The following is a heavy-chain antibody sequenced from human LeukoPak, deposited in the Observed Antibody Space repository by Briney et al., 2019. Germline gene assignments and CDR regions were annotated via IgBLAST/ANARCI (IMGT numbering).Heavy chain of an antibody. Sequence: GGSLRLSCAASGFTFSSYAMSWVRQAPGKGLEWVSAISGSGGSTYYADAVKGRFTISRDKSKNTLYLQMNSLRAEDTAVYYGGKVRAVAGTIDYWGQGTLVTVSS. J-gene: IGHJ4*02. CDR3: GKVRAVAGTIDY. CDR1: GFTFSSYA. V-gene: IGHV3-23*01. CDR2: ISGSGGST. D-gene: IGHD6-19*01.